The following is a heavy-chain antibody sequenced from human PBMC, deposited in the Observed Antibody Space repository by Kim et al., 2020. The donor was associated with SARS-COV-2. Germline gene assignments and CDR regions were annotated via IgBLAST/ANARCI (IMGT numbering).Heavy chain of an antibody. J-gene: IGHJ4*02. V-gene: IGHV1-18*01. Sequence: NGNTNYAPKRQGRVTMTTDTSTSTAYMGLRSLRSDDTAVYYCARDPSFDSWGQGTLVTVSS. CDR3: ARDPSFDS. CDR2: NGNT.